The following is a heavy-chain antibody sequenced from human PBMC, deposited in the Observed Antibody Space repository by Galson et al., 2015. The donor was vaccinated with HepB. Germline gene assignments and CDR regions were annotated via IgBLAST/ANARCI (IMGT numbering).Heavy chain of an antibody. V-gene: IGHV3-48*02. J-gene: IGHJ3*02. D-gene: IGHD3-10*01. CDR2: IDSSSSTI. CDR1: GFTFSTYS. Sequence: SLRLSCAASGFTFSTYSMDWVRQAPGKGLEWISHIDSSSSTINYADSVKGRCTNSRDNAKNSLYLQMNSLRDEDTAVYYCAGDRGHAFDIWGQGTMVTVSS. CDR3: AGDRGHAFDI.